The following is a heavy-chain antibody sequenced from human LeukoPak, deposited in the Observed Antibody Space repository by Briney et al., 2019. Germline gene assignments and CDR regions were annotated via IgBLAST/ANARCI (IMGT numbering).Heavy chain of an antibody. D-gene: IGHD6-19*01. Sequence: PGGSLRLSCEASGFTVSDNYVSWVRQAPGKGLEWVSIIYRDGSTFYADSVRGRFTISRHNSENTLYLQMNSLRPEDTAVCYCGRVGVGAVAGNYLDYWGQGTLVTVSS. V-gene: IGHV3-53*04. CDR2: IYRDGST. CDR1: GFTVSDNY. J-gene: IGHJ4*02. CDR3: GRVGVGAVAGNYLDY.